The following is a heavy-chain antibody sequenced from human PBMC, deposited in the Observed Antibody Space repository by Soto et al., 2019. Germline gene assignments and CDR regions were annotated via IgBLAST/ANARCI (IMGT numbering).Heavy chain of an antibody. J-gene: IGHJ3*02. D-gene: IGHD2-21*01. V-gene: IGHV3-23*01. CDR1: GFTFSCYA. CDR2: ISGSGGST. CDR3: ATSPSTVVYSAFDI. Sequence: EVQLLESGGGWVQPGGSLRLSCAASGFTFSCYAMRWVRQAPGKGLEWVSAISGSGGSTYYADSVKGRFTISRDNSKNTLYLQRNSLRAEDTAVYYCATSPSTVVYSAFDIWGQGTMVTVSS.